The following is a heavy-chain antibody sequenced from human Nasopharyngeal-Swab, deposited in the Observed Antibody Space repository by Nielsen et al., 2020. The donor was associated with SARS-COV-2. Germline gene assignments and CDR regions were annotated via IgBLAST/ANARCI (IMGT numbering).Heavy chain of an antibody. CDR3: TKDSGWLATF. J-gene: IGHJ6*02. D-gene: IGHD6-19*01. Sequence: GGSLRLSCAASGFTFSNSDMSWVRQAPGKGLEWVSGIARSGTTTYYADSVKDRFTISRDNSKNTLYLQMNSLRAEDTALYYCTKDSGWLATFWGQGTAVTVSS. CDR1: GFTFSNSD. CDR2: IARSGTTT. V-gene: IGHV3-23*01.